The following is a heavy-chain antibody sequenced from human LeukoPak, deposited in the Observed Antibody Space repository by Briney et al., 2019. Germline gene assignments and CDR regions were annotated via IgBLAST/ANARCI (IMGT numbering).Heavy chain of an antibody. CDR1: GYTFTNYG. CDR3: ARRGTSSGSYSFDY. Sequence: ASVKVSCKASGYTFTNYGFTWVRQAPGQGLEWMGWISADNGNTNYAQKLQGRVTMTTDTSTSTAYLQWSSLKASDTAMYYCARRGTSSGSYSFDYWGQGTLVTVSS. V-gene: IGHV1-18*01. CDR2: ISADNGNT. J-gene: IGHJ4*02. D-gene: IGHD1-26*01.